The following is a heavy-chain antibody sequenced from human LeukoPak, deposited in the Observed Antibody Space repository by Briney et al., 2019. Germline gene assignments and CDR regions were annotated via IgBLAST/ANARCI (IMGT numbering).Heavy chain of an antibody. J-gene: IGHJ4*02. CDR3: ARHSRGYDSEFGY. V-gene: IGHV4-59*08. CDR2: IHYSGST. D-gene: IGHD5-12*01. CDR1: GGSVTTYY. Sequence: PSETLSLTCAVSGGSVTTYYWSWIRQPPGKGLEWIGYIHYSGSTNYNPSLKSRVTTSLDTSKNQFSLKLSSVAAADTAVYYCARHSRGYDSEFGYWGQGTLVTVSS.